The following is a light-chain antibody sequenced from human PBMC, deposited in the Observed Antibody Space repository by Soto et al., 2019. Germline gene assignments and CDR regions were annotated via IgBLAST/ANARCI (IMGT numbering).Light chain of an antibody. CDR2: GNI. CDR1: SSNIGAGYD. Sequence: QAVVTQPPSVSGAPGQRVTISCTGSSSNIGAGYDVHWYLQLPGTAPQLLIYGNINRPSGIPDRFSGSKSGTSASLAITGLQAEDEADYYCQSYDSRLRVVFGGGTKVTVL. V-gene: IGLV1-40*01. CDR3: QSYDSRLRVV. J-gene: IGLJ2*01.